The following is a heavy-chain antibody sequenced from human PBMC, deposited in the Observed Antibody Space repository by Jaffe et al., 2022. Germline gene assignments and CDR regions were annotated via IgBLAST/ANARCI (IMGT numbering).Heavy chain of an antibody. J-gene: IGHJ5*01. CDR2: IYPHDSDT. D-gene: IGHD3-3*01. V-gene: IGHV5-51*03. CDR3: ARPLFLEGHKGPGGWFDS. Sequence: EVQLVQSGAEVKQPGESLKISCKGSGNSFSNYWIGWVRQMPGKGLEWMGNIYPHDSDTRYSPSFQGQITISVDKSISTAYLQWTSLKASDTAMYYCARPLFLEGHKGPGGWFDSWGQGTLVTVSS. CDR1: GNSFSNYW.